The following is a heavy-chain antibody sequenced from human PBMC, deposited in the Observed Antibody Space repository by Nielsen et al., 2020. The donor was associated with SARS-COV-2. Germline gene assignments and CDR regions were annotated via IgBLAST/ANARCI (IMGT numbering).Heavy chain of an antibody. D-gene: IGHD3-16*01. CDR1: GFTFNNFG. J-gene: IGHJ6*02. CDR2: ISYEGSQK. Sequence: GESLKISCAASGFTFNNFGFPWVRQAPGKGLEWVASISYEGSQKYYADSLTGRFTVSSDTSKNTVYLQMNSLSVEDTAVYHCAKRRAVFMLTFGGEGAMDVWGQGTTVSVSS. CDR3: AKRRAVFMLTFGGEGAMDV. V-gene: IGHV3-30*18.